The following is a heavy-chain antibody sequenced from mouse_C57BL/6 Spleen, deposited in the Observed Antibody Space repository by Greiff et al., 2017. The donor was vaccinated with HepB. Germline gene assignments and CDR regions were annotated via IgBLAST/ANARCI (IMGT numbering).Heavy chain of an antibody. CDR1: GYTFTSYW. V-gene: IGHV1-53*01. CDR2: INPSNGGT. CDR3: ARDEGYYWYFDV. J-gene: IGHJ1*03. Sequence: VQLQQSGTELVKPGASVKLSCKASGYTFTSYWMHWVKQRPGQGLEWIGNINPSNGGTNYNEKFKSKATLTVDKSSSTAYMQLSSLTSEDSAVDYCARDEGYYWYFDVWGTGTTVTVSS.